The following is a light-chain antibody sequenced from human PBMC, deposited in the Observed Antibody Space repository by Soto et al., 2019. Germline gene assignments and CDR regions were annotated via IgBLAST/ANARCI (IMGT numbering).Light chain of an antibody. CDR3: QQYNDYQYI. V-gene: IGKV1-5*03. CDR1: QSIITG. CDR2: KAI. J-gene: IGKJ2*01. Sequence: DIQMTQSPSTLSASVGDRVTITCRASQSIITGLAWYQQKPGKAPKLLIYKAINLQSGVPSRFSGSGSGTEFSLTISSLQPDDFATYYCQQYNDYQYIFGQGTKLEMK.